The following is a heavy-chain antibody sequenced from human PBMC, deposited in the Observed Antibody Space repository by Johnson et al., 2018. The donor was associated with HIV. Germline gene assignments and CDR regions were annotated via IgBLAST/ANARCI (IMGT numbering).Heavy chain of an antibody. CDR2: ISWNSGSI. CDR1: GFTFDDYA. Sequence: VQLVESGGGLVQPGRSLRLSCAASGFTFDDYAMHWVRQAPGKGLEWVSGISWNSGSIGYADSVKGRFTISRDNAKNSLYRQRNRLRAEDTALYYCARDRYYDSSGSHAFDIWGQGTMVTVSS. V-gene: IGHV3-9*01. D-gene: IGHD3-22*01. CDR3: ARDRYYDSSGSHAFDI. J-gene: IGHJ3*02.